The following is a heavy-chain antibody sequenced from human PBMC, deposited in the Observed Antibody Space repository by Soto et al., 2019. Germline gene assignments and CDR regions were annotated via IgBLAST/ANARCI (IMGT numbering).Heavy chain of an antibody. V-gene: IGHV4-61*01. Sequence: PSETLSLTCTVSGGSVSSGTYFWSWIRRSPGKGLEWIAYIYYSGSANYNPSLQRRSTISVDTSKSQVSLTLTYVTAADAAVYYCARSPNYYYYGFDVWGQGTTVTVSS. J-gene: IGHJ6*01. CDR2: IYYSGSA. CDR1: GGSVSSGTYF. CDR3: ARSPNYYYYGFDV.